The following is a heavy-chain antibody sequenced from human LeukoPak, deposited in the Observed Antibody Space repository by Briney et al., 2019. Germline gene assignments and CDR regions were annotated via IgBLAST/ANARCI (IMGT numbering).Heavy chain of an antibody. V-gene: IGHV3-30*18. CDR3: AKDNAGFGELLGIYYYGMDV. CDR1: GVTFSSYG. CDR2: ISYDGSNK. D-gene: IGHD3-10*01. J-gene: IGHJ6*02. Sequence: GGSLRLSCAASGVTFSSYGMHWVRQAPGKGLEWVAVISYDGSNKYYADSVKGRFTISRDNSKNTLYLQMNSLRAEDTAVYYCAKDNAGFGELLGIYYYGMDVWGQGTTVTVSS.